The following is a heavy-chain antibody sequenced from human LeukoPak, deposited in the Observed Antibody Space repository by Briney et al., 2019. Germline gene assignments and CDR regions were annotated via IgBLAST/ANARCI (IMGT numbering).Heavy chain of an antibody. D-gene: IGHD6-13*01. CDR1: GFTLSSFW. CDR3: ASLPGGRTAALEFDL. V-gene: IGHV3-7*01. Sequence: PGGSLRLSCATSGFTLSSFWKSWVRQTPGKGLEWVANIKQHGRERYYVDSVKGRFTISRDNAKNSLFLQMNSLRAEDTAVYYCASLPGGRTAALEFDLRGRGTLVTVSS. CDR2: IKQHGRER. J-gene: IGHJ2*01.